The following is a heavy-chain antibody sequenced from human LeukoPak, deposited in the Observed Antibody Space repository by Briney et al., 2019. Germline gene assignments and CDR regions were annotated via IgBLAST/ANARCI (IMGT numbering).Heavy chain of an antibody. D-gene: IGHD6-13*01. CDR1: GYSFTSYW. V-gene: IGHV5-51*01. CDR3: ARLSSSWPHYYYYYMDV. CDR2: IYPGDSDT. Sequence: GESLKISCKGSGYSFTSYWIGWVRQMPGKGLEWMGIIYPGDSDTRYSPSLQGQVTISADKSISTAYLQWSSLKASDTAMYYCARLSSSWPHYYYYYMDVWGKGTTVTISS. J-gene: IGHJ6*03.